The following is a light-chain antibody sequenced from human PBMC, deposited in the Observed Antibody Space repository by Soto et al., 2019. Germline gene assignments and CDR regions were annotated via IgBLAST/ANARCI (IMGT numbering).Light chain of an antibody. CDR1: QSISSW. J-gene: IGKJ1*01. V-gene: IGKV1-5*01. CDR3: QQYNSYS. Sequence: DIQMTQSPSALAASVGDRVTITCRASQSISSWLAWYQQKPGKAPKLLIYAASSLQSGVPSRFSGSGSGTEFTLTISSLQPDDFATYYCQQYNSYSFGQGTKVDI. CDR2: AAS.